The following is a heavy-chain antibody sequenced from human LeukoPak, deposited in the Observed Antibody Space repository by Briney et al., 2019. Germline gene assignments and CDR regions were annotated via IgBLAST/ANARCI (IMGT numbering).Heavy chain of an antibody. CDR1: GFTFSSYA. Sequence: PGGSLRLSCAASGFTFSSYAMSWVRQAPGKGLEWVSAISGSGGSTYYADSVKGRFTISRDNSKNTLYLQMNSLRAEDTAVYYCAKSTLGYCSGGSCFHFDYWGQGTPVTVSS. CDR2: ISGSGGST. D-gene: IGHD2-15*01. CDR3: AKSTLGYCSGGSCFHFDY. V-gene: IGHV3-23*01. J-gene: IGHJ4*02.